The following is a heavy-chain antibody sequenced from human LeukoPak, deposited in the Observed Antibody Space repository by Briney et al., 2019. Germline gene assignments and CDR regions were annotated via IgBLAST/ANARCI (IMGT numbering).Heavy chain of an antibody. CDR1: GFTFSSYA. D-gene: IGHD2-2*01. Sequence: SGGSLRLSCAASGFTFSSYAMSWVRQAPGKGLEWVSAISGSGGSTYYADSVKGRFTISRDNSKNTLYLQMNSLRAEDTAVYYCAKEKIVVVPAAIPGPVDYWGQGILVTVPS. J-gene: IGHJ4*02. V-gene: IGHV3-23*01. CDR3: AKEKIVVVPAAIPGPVDY. CDR2: ISGSGGST.